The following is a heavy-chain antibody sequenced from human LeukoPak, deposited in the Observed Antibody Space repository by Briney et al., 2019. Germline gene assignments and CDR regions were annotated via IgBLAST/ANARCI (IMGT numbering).Heavy chain of an antibody. Sequence: GGSLRLSCVASGFIVSNNYMSWVRQAPGKGLEWVSVLYNAGSTYYADSVKGRFTISRDNAKNSLYLQMNSLRAEDTAIYYCTRVGYIDEGIDYWGQGTLVTVSS. CDR2: LYNAGST. V-gene: IGHV3-53*01. J-gene: IGHJ4*02. CDR1: GFIVSNNY. D-gene: IGHD5-24*01. CDR3: TRVGYIDEGIDY.